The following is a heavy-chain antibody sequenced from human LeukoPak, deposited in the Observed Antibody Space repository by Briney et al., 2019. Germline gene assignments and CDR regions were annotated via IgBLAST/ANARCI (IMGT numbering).Heavy chain of an antibody. Sequence: GGSLRLSCAASGFTFSSYWMSWVRQAPGKGLEWVANIKQDGSEKYYVDSVKGRFTISRDNAKNSLYLQMNSLRAEDTAVYYCARAARVVVASTLYYYYYYYMDVWGEGTTVTVSS. V-gene: IGHV3-7*01. CDR3: ARAARVVVASTLYYYYYYYMDV. J-gene: IGHJ6*03. CDR1: GFTFSSYW. CDR2: IKQDGSEK. D-gene: IGHD2-15*01.